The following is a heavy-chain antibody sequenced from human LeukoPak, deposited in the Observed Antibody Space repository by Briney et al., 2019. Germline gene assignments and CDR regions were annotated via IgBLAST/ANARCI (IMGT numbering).Heavy chain of an antibody. CDR1: GGSISSYY. CDR3: AGRLWRRDGYNLSAFDI. J-gene: IGHJ3*02. V-gene: IGHV4-59*01. D-gene: IGHD5-24*01. CDR2: IYYSGST. Sequence: SETLSLTCTVSGGSISSYYWNWIRQPPGKGLEWIGYIYYSGSTNYSPSLKSRVTISVDTSKNRFSLKLSSVTAADTAVYYCAGRLWRRDGYNLSAFDIWGQGTMVTVSS.